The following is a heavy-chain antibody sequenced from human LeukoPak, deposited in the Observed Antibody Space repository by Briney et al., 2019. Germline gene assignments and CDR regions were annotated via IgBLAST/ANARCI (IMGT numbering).Heavy chain of an antibody. V-gene: IGHV3-30*02. CDR1: GFTFSTYG. D-gene: IGHD6-13*01. CDR3: ARDGGPGYSSSWYLY. CDR2: IHYDGTNK. J-gene: IGHJ4*02. Sequence: PGGSLRLSCAASGFTFSTYGMHWVRQAPGKGLEWVTSIHYDGTNKYYADSVKGRFTISRDNAKNSLYLQMNSLRAEDTAIYYCARDGGPGYSSSWYLYWGQGTLVTVSS.